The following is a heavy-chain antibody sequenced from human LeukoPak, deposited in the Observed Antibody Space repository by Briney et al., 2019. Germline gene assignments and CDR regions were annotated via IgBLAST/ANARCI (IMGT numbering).Heavy chain of an antibody. Sequence: SETLSLTCAVSGYSISSGYYWGWIRRPPGKGREWIGIIYHSGSTYFNPSLRSRVTIPVDTSKNQFALKLTSVTAADTAVYYCARSLYCSSTSCYTRYSYYYYMDAWGKGTTVTVSS. CDR3: ARSLYCSSTSCYTRYSYYYYMDA. D-gene: IGHD2-2*02. V-gene: IGHV4-38-2*01. J-gene: IGHJ6*03. CDR2: IYHSGST. CDR1: GYSISSGYY.